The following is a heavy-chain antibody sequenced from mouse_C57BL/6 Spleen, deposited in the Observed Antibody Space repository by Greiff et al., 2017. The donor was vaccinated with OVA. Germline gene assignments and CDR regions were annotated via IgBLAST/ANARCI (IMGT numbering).Heavy chain of an antibody. CDR1: GYSFTGYY. D-gene: IGHD2-3*01. V-gene: IGHV1-42*01. Sequence: VQLQQSGPELVKPGASVKISCKASGYSFTGYYMNWVKQSPEKSLEWIGEINPSTGGTTYNQKFKAKATLTVDKSSSTAYMQLKSLTSEDSAVYYCARDGRGYAMDYWGQGTSVTVSS. CDR3: ARDGRGYAMDY. CDR2: INPSTGGT. J-gene: IGHJ4*01.